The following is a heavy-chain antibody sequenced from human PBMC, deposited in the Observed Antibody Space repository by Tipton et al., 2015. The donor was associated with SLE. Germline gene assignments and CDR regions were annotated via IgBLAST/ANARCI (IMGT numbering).Heavy chain of an antibody. CDR2: INHSGTT. D-gene: IGHD5-24*01. Sequence: TLSLTCAVYGGSFTNYYWSWIRQSSGKGLEWIGEINHSGTTKYNPSLKNRVTISEDTSKNQFSLRLSSVTATDTAVYFCARGGDDYNYAFDLWGQGTMVTVSS. J-gene: IGHJ3*01. CDR3: ARGGDDYNYAFDL. CDR1: GGSFTNYY. V-gene: IGHV4-34*01.